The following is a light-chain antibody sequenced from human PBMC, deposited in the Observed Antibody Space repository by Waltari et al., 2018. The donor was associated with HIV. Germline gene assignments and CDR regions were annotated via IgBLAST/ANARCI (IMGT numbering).Light chain of an antibody. J-gene: IGLJ1*01. CDR3: AALDESLRRRL. CDR1: NSNIGVNS. Sequence: QSVLTQPHSTSGTPGQRVTITCSGSNSNIGVNSVSWYQQHPGTAPKLLIQSDDQLPSGVPDRLAASKPGTSASLENSGVRSEDEAEYYCAALDESLRRRLFGTGTKVTVL. V-gene: IGLV1-44*01. CDR2: SDD.